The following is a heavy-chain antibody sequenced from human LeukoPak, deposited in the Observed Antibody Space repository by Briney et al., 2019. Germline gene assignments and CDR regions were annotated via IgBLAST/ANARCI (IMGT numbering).Heavy chain of an antibody. CDR2: IYHSGST. V-gene: IGHV4-30-2*01. D-gene: IGHD1-26*01. Sequence: SETLSLTCTVSGGSISSGGYYWSWIRQPPGKGLEWIGYIYHSGSTYYNPSLKSRVTISVDRSKNQFSLKLSSVTAADTAVYYCARESAGLGRPFDYWGQGVLVTVSS. J-gene: IGHJ4*02. CDR3: ARESAGLGRPFDY. CDR1: GGSISSGGYY.